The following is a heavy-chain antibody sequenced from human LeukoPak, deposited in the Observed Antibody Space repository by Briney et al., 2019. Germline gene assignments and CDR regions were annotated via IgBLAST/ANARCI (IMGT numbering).Heavy chain of an antibody. D-gene: IGHD1-26*01. CDR3: ARDQPRRGPGNHDF. CDR1: GYTFTIYG. Sequence: ASVKVSCKASGYTFTIYGINWVRQTPGQGLEWVGWIRGYDGKTDYAQKLRDRVTMLRDTATSTVYMELRSLTTDDTAVYYCARDQPRRGPGNHDFRGQGTLVTVSS. V-gene: IGHV1-18*01. CDR2: IRGYDGKT. J-gene: IGHJ4*02.